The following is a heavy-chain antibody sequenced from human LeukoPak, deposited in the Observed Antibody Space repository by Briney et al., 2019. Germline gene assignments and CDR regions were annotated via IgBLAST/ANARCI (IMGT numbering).Heavy chain of an antibody. CDR2: IYYSGST. CDR3: ARESVIVGATTIDY. V-gene: IGHV4-61*01. Sequence: SETLSLTCIVSGGSVSSGSYYWSWIRQPPGKGLEWIGCIYYSGSTNYNPSLKSRVTISVDTSKNQFSLKLSSVTAADTAVYYCARESVIVGATTIDYWGQGTLVTVSS. D-gene: IGHD1-26*01. J-gene: IGHJ4*02. CDR1: GGSVSSGSYY.